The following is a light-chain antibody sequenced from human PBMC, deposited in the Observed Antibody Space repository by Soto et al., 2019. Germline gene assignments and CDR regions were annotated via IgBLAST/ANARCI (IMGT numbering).Light chain of an antibody. CDR2: SNN. J-gene: IGLJ1*01. CDR3: QSYDSSLSVYV. V-gene: IGLV1-40*01. Sequence: QSVLTQPPSVSGAPGQRVTISCTGSSSNIGARFDVHWYQQLPGSAPKLLIYSNNNRPSGVPDRFSVSRSATSASLAITGRQAADEADYYCQSYDSSLSVYVFGTATKLTVL. CDR1: SSNIGARFD.